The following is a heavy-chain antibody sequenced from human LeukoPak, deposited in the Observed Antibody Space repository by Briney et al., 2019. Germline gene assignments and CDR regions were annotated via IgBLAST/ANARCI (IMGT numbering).Heavy chain of an antibody. CDR2: IKQDGSEK. CDR3: ARGCRGWFEDVFDE. D-gene: IGHD6-19*01. J-gene: IGHJ1*01. CDR1: GFPFSSYW. V-gene: IGHV3-7*04. Sequence: GGSLRLSCAASGFPFSSYWMSWLRQAPGKGPDGVANIKQDGSEKYYVDSGRGRFARSRDNAKNSLYLQMNSLRAEDSAVYSCARGCRGWFEDVFDERGQGSLVAVSS.